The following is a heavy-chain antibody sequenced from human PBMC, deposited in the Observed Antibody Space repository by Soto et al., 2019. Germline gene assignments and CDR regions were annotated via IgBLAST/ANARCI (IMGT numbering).Heavy chain of an antibody. J-gene: IGHJ5*02. V-gene: IGHV1-24*01. Sequence: KVSCRVSGYTLTELSMHCVRQAPGKGLEWMGGFDPEDGETIYAQKFQGRVTMTEDTSTDTAYMELSSLRSGYRDVDYCASYPHTVVGVVTCNWFDRWGQGNLVTVSS. CDR1: GYTLTELS. CDR3: ASYPHTVVGVVTCNWFDR. CDR2: FDPEDGET. D-gene: IGHD3-3*01.